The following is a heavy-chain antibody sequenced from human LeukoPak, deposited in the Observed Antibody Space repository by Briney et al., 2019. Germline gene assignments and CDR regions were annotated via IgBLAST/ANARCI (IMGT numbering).Heavy chain of an antibody. CDR2: IYPGDSDT. Sequence: GESLQISCKGSGYSFTSYWIGWVRQLPGKGLEWMGIIYPGDSDTRYSPSLQGQVTISADKSISTAYLQWSSLKASDTAMYYCARQATNDSSGYYYGTLAYWGQGTLVTVSS. D-gene: IGHD3-22*01. J-gene: IGHJ4*02. CDR3: ARQATNDSSGYYYGTLAY. CDR1: GYSFTSYW. V-gene: IGHV5-51*01.